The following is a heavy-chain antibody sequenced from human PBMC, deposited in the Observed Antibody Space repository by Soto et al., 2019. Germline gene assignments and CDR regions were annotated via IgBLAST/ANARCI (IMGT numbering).Heavy chain of an antibody. CDR1: GGSISSGVHY. Sequence: SETLSLTCIVSGGSISSGVHYWIWIRQHPGKGLEWIGYIFYSGNTYYNPSLKSRIILSVDTSKNQFSLKLSSVTAADTAIYYCARVVDASGPYFGSRGQGTPVTVSS. J-gene: IGHJ4*02. CDR3: ARVVDASGPYFGS. CDR2: IFYSGNT. V-gene: IGHV4-31*03. D-gene: IGHD2-15*01.